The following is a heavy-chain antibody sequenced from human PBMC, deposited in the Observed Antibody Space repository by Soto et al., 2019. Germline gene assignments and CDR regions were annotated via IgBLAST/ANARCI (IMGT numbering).Heavy chain of an antibody. V-gene: IGHV4-30-4*08. D-gene: IGHD5-12*01. Sequence: SETLSLTCNVFPASVHDYYWSWIRQAPEKGLEWIGYICYSGSTYHNPSLKSRTSMSVDTSKRQFSLTLTSVTAADTAVYYCAREESGLFDYWGQGRLVTVSS. CDR1: PASVHDYY. J-gene: IGHJ4*02. CDR3: AREESGLFDY. CDR2: ICYSGST.